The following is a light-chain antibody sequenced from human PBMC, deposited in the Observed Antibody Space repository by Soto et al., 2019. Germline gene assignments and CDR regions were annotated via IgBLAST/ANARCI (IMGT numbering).Light chain of an antibody. J-gene: IGKJ1*01. Sequence: DIQMTHSPSTLSASVGDRVTITCRASQTISSWLAWYQQKPGKAPELLIYDASTLESGVPSRFSGSGSGTEFSLTISSLQPDDLATFYCQQYSSFSRTFGQGTKVDIK. CDR3: QQYSSFSRT. CDR2: DAS. CDR1: QTISSW. V-gene: IGKV1-5*01.